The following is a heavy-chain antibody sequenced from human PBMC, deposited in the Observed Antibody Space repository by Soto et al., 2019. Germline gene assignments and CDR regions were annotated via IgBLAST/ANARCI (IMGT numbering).Heavy chain of an antibody. CDR3: ARLRLTGYFDY. Sequence: GGSLRLSCVASGFTFSDHYMTWIRQAPGKGLEWLSYISTSSSYTNYADTVKGRFTISRDNAMNSLYLQMNSLRAEDTAVYYCARLRLTGYFDYWGQGTLVTVSP. CDR2: ISTSSSYT. J-gene: IGHJ4*02. CDR1: GFTFSDHY. V-gene: IGHV3-11*03.